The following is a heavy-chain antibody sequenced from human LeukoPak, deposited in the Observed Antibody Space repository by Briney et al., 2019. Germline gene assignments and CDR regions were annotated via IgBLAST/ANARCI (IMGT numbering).Heavy chain of an antibody. D-gene: IGHD3-22*01. CDR3: ARGAFTYDSSGYAGY. Sequence: GGSLRLSCAASGFTFSSYTMNWVRQAPGKGLEWVSSISSSNSYIYYADSVKGRFTISRDNAKNSLYLQTNSLRAEDTAVYYCARGAFTYDSSGYAGYWGQGTLVTVSS. CDR1: GFTFSSYT. CDR2: ISSSNSYI. J-gene: IGHJ4*02. V-gene: IGHV3-21*01.